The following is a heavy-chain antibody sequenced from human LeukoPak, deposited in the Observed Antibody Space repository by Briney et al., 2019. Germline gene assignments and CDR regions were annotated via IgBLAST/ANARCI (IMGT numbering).Heavy chain of an antibody. CDR1: GYSFTSYW. D-gene: IGHD2-2*03. J-gene: IGHJ4*02. V-gene: IGHV5-51*01. Sequence: GESLKISYKGSGYSFTSYWICWVRQLPGKVLEWIGIIYPGDSATRYSPSFHGHVTISADKSISTAYLQWSSLKASDTAVYYCARHTMDIRGDYGFDCWGQGTLVTV. CDR3: ARHTMDIRGDYGFDC. CDR2: IYPGDSAT.